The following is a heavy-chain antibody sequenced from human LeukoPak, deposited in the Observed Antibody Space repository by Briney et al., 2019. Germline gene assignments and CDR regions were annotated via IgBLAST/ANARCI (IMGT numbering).Heavy chain of an antibody. CDR2: IIPIFGTA. J-gene: IGHJ6*03. Sequence: SVKVSYKASGGTFSSYAISWVRQAPGQGLEWMGGIIPIFGTANYAQKFQGRVTITADESTSTAYMELSSLRSEDTAVYYCARGVTISGRPGTYYCMDVWGKGTTVTVSS. CDR3: ARGVTISGRPGTYYCMDV. CDR1: GGTFSSYA. D-gene: IGHD3-3*01. V-gene: IGHV1-69*13.